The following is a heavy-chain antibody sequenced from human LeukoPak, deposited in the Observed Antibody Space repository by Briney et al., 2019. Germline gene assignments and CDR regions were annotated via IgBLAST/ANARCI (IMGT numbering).Heavy chain of an antibody. CDR3: ARAPHYDILTGYSPYNWFDP. CDR2: IYYSGST. V-gene: IGHV4-59*01. Sequence: SETLSLTCTVSGGSISSYYWSWIRQPPGKGLEWIGYIYYSGSTNYNPSLKSRVTISVDTSKNQFSLKLSSVTAADTAVYYCARAPHYDILTGYSPYNWFDPWGQGTLVTVSS. CDR1: GGSISSYY. D-gene: IGHD3-9*01. J-gene: IGHJ5*02.